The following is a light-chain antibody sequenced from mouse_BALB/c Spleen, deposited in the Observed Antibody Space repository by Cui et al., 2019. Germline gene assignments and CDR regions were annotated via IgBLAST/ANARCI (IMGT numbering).Light chain of an antibody. Sequence: DIVMTQSQKFMSTSVGDRVSVTCKASQNVGTNVAWYQQKPGQSPKALIYSASYRYGGVPDRFTGSGSGIDFTLTISNVQSEDLAEYFCQQYNSYPYTFGGGTKLEIK. V-gene: IGKV6-15*01. J-gene: IGKJ2*01. CDR3: QQYNSYPYT. CDR1: QNVGTN. CDR2: SAS.